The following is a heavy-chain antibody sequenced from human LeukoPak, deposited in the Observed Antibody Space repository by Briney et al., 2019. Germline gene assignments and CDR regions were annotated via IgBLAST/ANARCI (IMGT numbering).Heavy chain of an antibody. CDR1: GGSISSGDYY. CDR3: ARDRAGIAYYSNYERRGMDV. V-gene: IGHV4-30-4*01. CDR2: IYYSGST. J-gene: IGHJ6*02. Sequence: SETLSLTCTVSGGSISSGDYYWSWIRQPPGKGLEWIGYIYYSGSTYYNPSLRSRVTISVDTSKNQFSLKLSSVTAADTAVYYCARDRAGIAYYSNYERRGMDVWGQGTTVTVSS. D-gene: IGHD4-11*01.